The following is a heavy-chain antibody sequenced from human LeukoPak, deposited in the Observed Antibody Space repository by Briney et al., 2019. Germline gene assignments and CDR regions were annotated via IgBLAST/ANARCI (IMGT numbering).Heavy chain of an antibody. CDR1: GFTFKNYV. J-gene: IGHJ3*02. Sequence: PGGSLRLSCAASGFTFKNYVMSWVRLAPGKGLEWVSTITTSGGGTYYADSVKGRFSISRDNSKNTAYLQMNSLKAEDTAVYYCARDIVVVVAATPNDAFDIWGQGTMVTVSS. D-gene: IGHD2-15*01. CDR3: ARDIVVVVAATPNDAFDI. CDR2: ITTSGGGT. V-gene: IGHV3-23*01.